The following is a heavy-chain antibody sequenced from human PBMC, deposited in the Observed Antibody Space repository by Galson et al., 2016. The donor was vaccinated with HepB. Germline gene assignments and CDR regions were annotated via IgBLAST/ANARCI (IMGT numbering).Heavy chain of an antibody. CDR1: GFTFGDYA. V-gene: IGHV3-7*03. D-gene: IGHD3-3*01. Sequence: SLRLSCAGSGFTFGDYAMAWFRQVPGKGLEWVGNIRADGTANDYVGSVKGRFTMSRDNAQKSLFLQMTSLRVEDTAVYYCARENFWKLDQWGQGTLVTVSS. J-gene: IGHJ5*02. CDR2: IRADGTAN. CDR3: ARENFWKLDQ.